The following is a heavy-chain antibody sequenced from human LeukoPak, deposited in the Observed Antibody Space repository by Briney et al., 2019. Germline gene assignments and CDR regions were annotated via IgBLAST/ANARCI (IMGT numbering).Heavy chain of an antibody. CDR3: ARTNYRTGAFDI. J-gene: IGHJ3*02. D-gene: IGHD1-14*01. V-gene: IGHV3-7*01. CDR2: IKKDGRDK. CDR1: GFTFSNYW. Sequence: HPGGSLRLSCAASGFTFSNYWMSWVRQAPGKGLEWVANIKKDGRDKYYVDSLKGQFTISRDNAKNSLYLQMNSLRAEDTAVYYCARTNYRTGAFDIWGQGTMVTVSS.